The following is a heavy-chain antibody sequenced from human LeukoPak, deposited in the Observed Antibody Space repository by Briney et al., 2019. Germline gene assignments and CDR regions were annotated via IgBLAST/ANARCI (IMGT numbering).Heavy chain of an antibody. CDR2: ISGSGGSI. Sequence: GGSLRLSCAASGFTFSSYSMNWVRQAPGKGLEWVSVISGSGGSIYYADSVKVRFTISRDKSKNTLYLQMNSLRAEDTAVYYCAKGLQEHYYYYYMDVWGKGTTVTVSS. CDR3: AKGLQEHYYYYYMDV. CDR1: GFTFSSYS. D-gene: IGHD4-11*01. J-gene: IGHJ6*03. V-gene: IGHV3-23*01.